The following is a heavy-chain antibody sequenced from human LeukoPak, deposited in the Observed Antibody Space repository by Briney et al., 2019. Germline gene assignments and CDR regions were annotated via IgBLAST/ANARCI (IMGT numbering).Heavy chain of an antibody. V-gene: IGHV1-46*01. CDR2: ISPSGGST. D-gene: IGHD3-9*01. CDR1: GYTFTSNY. J-gene: IGHJ4*02. Sequence: ASVKVSCKAFGYTFTSNYMHWVRQAPGQGPEWMGVISPSGGSTTYAQKFQGRVTLTRDMSTSTDYLELSSLRSEDTAAYYCAREVRADYDILTGYDTNFDYWGQGTLVTVSS. CDR3: AREVRADYDILTGYDTNFDY.